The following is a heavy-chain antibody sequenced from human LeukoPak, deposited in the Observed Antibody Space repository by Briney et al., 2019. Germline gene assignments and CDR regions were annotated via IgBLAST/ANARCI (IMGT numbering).Heavy chain of an antibody. V-gene: IGHV3-30-3*01. CDR3: ASHSVYSSSFEGDY. CDR1: GFTFSSYA. J-gene: IGHJ4*02. CDR2: ISYDGSNK. Sequence: PGRSLRLSCAASGFTFSSYAMHWVRQAPGKGLEWVAVISYDGSNKYYADSVKGRFTISRDNSKNTLYLQMNSLRAEDTAVYYCASHSVYSSSFEGDYWGQGTLVTVSS. D-gene: IGHD6-6*01.